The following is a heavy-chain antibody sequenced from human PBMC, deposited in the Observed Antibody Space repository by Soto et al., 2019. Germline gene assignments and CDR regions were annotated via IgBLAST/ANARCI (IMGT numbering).Heavy chain of an antibody. V-gene: IGHV4-59*01. Sequence: PSETLSLTCAVYGGSFSGYYWSWIRQPPGKGLEWIGYIYYSGSTNYNPSLKSRVTISVDTSKNQFSLKLSSVTAADTAVYYCATMRGAAAGWQAFDIWGQGTMVTVSS. CDR2: IYYSGST. CDR3: ATMRGAAAGWQAFDI. J-gene: IGHJ3*02. CDR1: GGSFSGYY. D-gene: IGHD6-13*01.